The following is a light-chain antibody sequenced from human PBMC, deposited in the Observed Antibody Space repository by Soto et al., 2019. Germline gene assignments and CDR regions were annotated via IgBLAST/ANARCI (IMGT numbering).Light chain of an antibody. Sequence: QSVLTQPASVSGSPGQSITISCTGTSSDVGGYNYVSWCQQHPGKAPKLMIYDVSNRPSGVSNRFSGSKSGNTASLTISGLQAEDEADYYCSSYTSSSTLYVFGTGTKV. V-gene: IGLV2-14*01. CDR3: SSYTSSSTLYV. CDR2: DVS. J-gene: IGLJ1*01. CDR1: SSDVGGYNY.